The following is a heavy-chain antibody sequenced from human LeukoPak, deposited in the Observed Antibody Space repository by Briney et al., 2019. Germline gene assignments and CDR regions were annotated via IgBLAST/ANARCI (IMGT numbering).Heavy chain of an antibody. Sequence: SETLSLTCTVSGGSISGSSYYWGWIRQPPGKGLEWIGYIYNSGSTNYNPSLKSRVTISADTSKNQFSLKLTSVTAADTAVYFCAKDSPYDSSGYSIVRAFDIWGQGTMVTVSS. D-gene: IGHD3-22*01. CDR1: GGSISGSSYY. CDR2: IYNSGST. J-gene: IGHJ3*02. V-gene: IGHV4-61*01. CDR3: AKDSPYDSSGYSIVRAFDI.